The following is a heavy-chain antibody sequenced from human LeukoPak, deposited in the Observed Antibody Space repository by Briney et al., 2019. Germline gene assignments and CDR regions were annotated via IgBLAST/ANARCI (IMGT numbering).Heavy chain of an antibody. J-gene: IGHJ6*03. CDR3: AKMGLIRTVLYYYYMDV. V-gene: IGHV3-23*01. Sequence: GGSLRLSCAASGFTFSSYAMSWVRQAPGKGLEWVSAISGSGGSTYYADSVKGRFTISRDNSKNTLYLQMNSLRAEDTALYYCAKMGLIRTVLYYYYMDVWGKGTTVTVSS. CDR1: GFTFSSYA. CDR2: ISGSGGST. D-gene: IGHD3-16*01.